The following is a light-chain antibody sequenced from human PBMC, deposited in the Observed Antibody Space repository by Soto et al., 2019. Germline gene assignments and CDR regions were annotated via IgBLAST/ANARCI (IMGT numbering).Light chain of an antibody. J-gene: IGKJ4*01. CDR1: QSVSSSY. V-gene: IGKV3-20*01. CDR3: RQYGSSWLT. CDR2: GAS. Sequence: EIVLTQSPGTLPLSPGERATLSCRASQSVSSSYLAWYQQKPGQAPRLLIYGASSRATGIPDRFSGSGSGTDFTLTISRLEPEDFAVYYCRQYGSSWLTFGGGTKVDIK.